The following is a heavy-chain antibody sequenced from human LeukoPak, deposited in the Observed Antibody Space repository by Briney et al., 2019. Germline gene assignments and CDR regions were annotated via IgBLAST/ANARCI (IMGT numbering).Heavy chain of an antibody. CDR1: GGSISSSSYY. J-gene: IGHJ5*02. CDR3: ARDGIGTFDP. CDR2: IYYSGST. Sequence: SETLSLTCTVSGGSISSSSYYWGWIRQPPGKGLEWIGSIYYSGSTYYNPFLKSRVTISVDTSKNQFSLKLSSVTAADTAVYYCARDGIGTFDPWGQGTLVTVSS. D-gene: IGHD1-1*01. V-gene: IGHV4-39*07.